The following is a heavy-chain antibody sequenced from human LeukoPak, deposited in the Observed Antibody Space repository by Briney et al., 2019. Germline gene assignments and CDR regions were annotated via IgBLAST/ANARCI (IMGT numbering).Heavy chain of an antibody. CDR2: ISAYNGST. V-gene: IGHV1-18*01. D-gene: IGHD3-3*01. J-gene: IGHJ1*01. Sequence: ASVKVSCKTSGYTFTTFGITWVRQAPGQGLEWMGWISAYNGSTNFAQNFQGRVTMTAETSPTTAYMELKSLRIDDTAVYYCARDLSGVIIEWGQGTLVTVSS. CDR3: ARDLSGVIIE. CDR1: GYTFTTFG.